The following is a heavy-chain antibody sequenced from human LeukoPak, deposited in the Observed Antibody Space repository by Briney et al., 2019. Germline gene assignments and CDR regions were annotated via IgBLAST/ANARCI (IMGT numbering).Heavy chain of an antibody. CDR3: ARLYYYGSGSYRGWFDP. V-gene: IGHV1-46*01. Sequence: ASVKVSCKASGYTFTGYYMHWVRQAPGQGLEWMGIINPSGGSTSYAQKFQGRVTMTRDMSTSTVYMELSSLRSEDTAVYYCARLYYYGSGSYRGWFDPWGQGTLVTVSS. CDR1: GYTFTGYY. J-gene: IGHJ5*02. D-gene: IGHD3-10*01. CDR2: INPSGGST.